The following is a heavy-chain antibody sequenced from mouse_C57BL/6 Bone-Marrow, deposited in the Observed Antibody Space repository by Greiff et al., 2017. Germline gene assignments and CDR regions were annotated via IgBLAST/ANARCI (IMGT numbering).Heavy chain of an antibody. CDR2: ISSGSSTI. CDR3: ARRTYSNYGWFAY. Sequence: EVKLVESGGGLVKPGGSLKLSCAASGFTFSDYGMHWVRQAPEKGLEWVAYISSGSSTIYYADTVKGRFTISRDNAKNTLFLQMTSLRSEDTAMYYCARRTYSNYGWFAYWGQGTLVTVSA. CDR1: GFTFSDYG. D-gene: IGHD2-5*01. V-gene: IGHV5-17*01. J-gene: IGHJ3*01.